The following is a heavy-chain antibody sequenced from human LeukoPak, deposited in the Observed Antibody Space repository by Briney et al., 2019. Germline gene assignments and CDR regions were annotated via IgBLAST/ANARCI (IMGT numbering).Heavy chain of an antibody. CDR3: ARAEYYDSTGYYFHL. Sequence: PGGSLRLSCAASGFTFSDYYISWLRQAPGKGLEGISYISTSASSIFYADSVKGRFTASRDNAKNSVYLQMDSLRADDTAVYYCARAEYYDSTGYYFHLWGQGTQVTVSS. CDR1: GFTFSDYY. D-gene: IGHD3-22*01. V-gene: IGHV3-11*01. J-gene: IGHJ1*01. CDR2: ISTSASSI.